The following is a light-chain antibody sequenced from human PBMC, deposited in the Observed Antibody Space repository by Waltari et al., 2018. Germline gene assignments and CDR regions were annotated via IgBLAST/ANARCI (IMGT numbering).Light chain of an antibody. CDR1: ASNIGNNV. CDR3: AAWDDSLNGRWV. Sequence: QPMLTQPPSASGTPGQGVTIPCSGGASNIGNNVVTWYQQVPGKAPKLLIYRSDRRPAGVPDRFSGSKSGTSASLAISGLQSEDEADYYCAAWDDSLNGRWVFGGGTKVTVL. J-gene: IGLJ3*02. CDR2: RSD. V-gene: IGLV1-44*01.